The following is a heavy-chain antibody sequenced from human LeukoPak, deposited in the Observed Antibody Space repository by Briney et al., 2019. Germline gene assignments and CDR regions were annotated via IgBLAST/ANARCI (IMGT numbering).Heavy chain of an antibody. J-gene: IGHJ3*02. CDR1: GGTFSSYA. Sequence: SVKVSCKASGGTFSSYAISWVRQAPGQGLEWMGRIIPILGIANYAQKSQGRVTITADKSTSTAYMELSSLRSEDTAVYYCARMSGSRADAFDIWGQGTMVTVSS. D-gene: IGHD1-26*01. V-gene: IGHV1-69*04. CDR3: ARMSGSRADAFDI. CDR2: IIPILGIA.